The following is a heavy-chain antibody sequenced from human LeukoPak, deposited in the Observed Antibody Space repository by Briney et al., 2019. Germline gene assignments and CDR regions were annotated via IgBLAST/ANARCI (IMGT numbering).Heavy chain of an antibody. V-gene: IGHV4-61*02. CDR3: ARGEGYCSSTSFPNWFGP. J-gene: IGHJ5*02. D-gene: IGHD2-2*01. CDR1: GGSISSGSYY. CDR2: IYTSEST. Sequence: PSQTLSLTCTVSGGSISSGSYYWSWIRQPAGKGLEWIGRIYTSESTNYNPSLQSRVTISVDTSKNQFSLKLSSVTAADTAVYYCARGEGYCSSTSFPNWFGPWGQGTLVTVSS.